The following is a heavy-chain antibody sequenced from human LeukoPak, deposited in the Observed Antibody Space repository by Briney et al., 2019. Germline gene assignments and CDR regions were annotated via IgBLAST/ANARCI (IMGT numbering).Heavy chain of an antibody. J-gene: IGHJ6*03. CDR2: IHYSGST. D-gene: IGHD2-8*01. V-gene: IGHV4-39*01. Sequence: SETLSLTCTVSGGSISSSNYYWGWIRQPPGKGLEWDANIHYSGSTYYYPARKSRVTISVDTSKNQYSLKLSSVAAAVTALYYCARTCSYDHYMDVWGKGTTVTVSS. CDR3: ARTCSYDHYMDV. CDR1: GGSISSSNYY.